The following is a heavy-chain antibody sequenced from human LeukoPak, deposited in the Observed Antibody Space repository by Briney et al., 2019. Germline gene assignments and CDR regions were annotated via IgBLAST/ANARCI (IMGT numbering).Heavy chain of an antibody. CDR2: ISWNSGSI. CDR3: ARGVRGVVAGVFDY. J-gene: IGHJ4*02. CDR1: GFTFDDYA. D-gene: IGHD3-10*01. Sequence: PGGSLRLSCAASGFTFDDYAMHWVRQAPGKGLEWVSGISWNSGSIGYADSVKGRFTISRDNAKNSLYLQMNSLRAEDTAVYYCARGVRGVVAGVFDYWGQGTLVTVSS. V-gene: IGHV3-9*01.